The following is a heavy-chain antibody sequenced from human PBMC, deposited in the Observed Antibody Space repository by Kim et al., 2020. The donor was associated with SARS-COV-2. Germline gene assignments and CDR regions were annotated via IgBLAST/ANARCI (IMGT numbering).Heavy chain of an antibody. CDR1: GVTFSNYW. CDR3: GISGI. Sequence: GGSLRLSCADSGVTFSNYWMSWVRQAPGKGLEWVANIKGDGSEKYYGDSVKGRFTISRDNAKSSLYLQMNSLRSEDTAVYYCGISGIWGQGTLVTVSS. J-gene: IGHJ4*02. V-gene: IGHV3-7*01. CDR2: IKGDGSEK.